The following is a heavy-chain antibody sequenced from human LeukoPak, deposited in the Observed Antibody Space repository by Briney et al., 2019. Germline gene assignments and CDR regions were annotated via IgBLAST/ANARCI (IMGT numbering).Heavy chain of an antibody. D-gene: IGHD5-12*01. CDR1: GGTFSSYA. Sequence: ASVKVSCKASGGTFSSYAISWVRQAPGQGLEWMGGIIPIFGTANYAQKFQGRVTITADESTSTAYMELSSLRSEDTAVYYCASSATIMTGYVFDYWGQGTLVTVSS. CDR3: ASSATIMTGYVFDY. J-gene: IGHJ4*02. CDR2: IIPIFGTA. V-gene: IGHV1-69*13.